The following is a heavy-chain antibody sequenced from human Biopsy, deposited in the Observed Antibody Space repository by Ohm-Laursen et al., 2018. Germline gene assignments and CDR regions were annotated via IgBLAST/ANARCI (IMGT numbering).Heavy chain of an antibody. CDR1: GDSISFPY. V-gene: IGHV4-59*07. J-gene: IGHJ4*02. CDR3: AAGAAWLVHY. CDR2: THDTGTT. D-gene: IGHD6-19*01. Sequence: GTLSLTCPASGDSISFPYWGWFRQPPGKGLEYIGSTHDTGTTDYSPSLKTRVSLSVDTSTKVFSLILSSVTAADTAVYYCAAGAAWLVHYWGQGTLVTVSP.